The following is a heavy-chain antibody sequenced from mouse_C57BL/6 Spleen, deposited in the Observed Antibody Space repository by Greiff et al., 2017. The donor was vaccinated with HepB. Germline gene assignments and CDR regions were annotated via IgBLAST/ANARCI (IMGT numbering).Heavy chain of an antibody. Sequence: QVQLQQSGAELVRPGASVTLSCKASGYTFTDYEMHWVKQTPVHGLEWIGAIDPETGGTAYNQKFKGKAILTADKSSSTAYMELRSLTSEDSAVYYCPVYYGPRRGFAYWGQGTLVTVSA. J-gene: IGHJ3*01. D-gene: IGHD2-1*01. CDR1: GYTFTDYE. CDR2: IDPETGGT. CDR3: PVYYGPRRGFAY. V-gene: IGHV1-15*01.